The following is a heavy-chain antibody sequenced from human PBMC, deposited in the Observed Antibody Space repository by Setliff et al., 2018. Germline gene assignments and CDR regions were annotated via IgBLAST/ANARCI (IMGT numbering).Heavy chain of an antibody. CDR3: RFWSSYYKNDY. V-gene: IGHV4-34*01. J-gene: IGHJ4*02. D-gene: IGHD3-3*01. CDR2: INQSGHT. Sequence: PSETLSLPCTVYGGSFSDYYWGWIRQSPGKRPEWIAEINQSGHTNYNPSLNSRVSVSVDTPTNQFPLKVFSVTAADTAVYYCRFWSSYYKNDYWAQGTLVTVSS. CDR1: GGSFSDYY.